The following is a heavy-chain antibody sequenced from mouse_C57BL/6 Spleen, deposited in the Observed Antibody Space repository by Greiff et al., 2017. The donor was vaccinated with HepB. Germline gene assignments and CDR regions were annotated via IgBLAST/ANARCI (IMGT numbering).Heavy chain of an antibody. CDR3: AREGAGTDAMDY. V-gene: IGHV1-19*01. Sequence: EVQRVESGPVLVKPGASVKMSCKASGYTFTDYYMNWVKQSHGKSLEWIGVINPYNGGTSYNQKFKGKATLTVDKSSSTAYMELNSLTSEDSAVYYCAREGAGTDAMDYWGQGTSVTVSS. CDR1: GYTFTDYY. D-gene: IGHD4-1*01. J-gene: IGHJ4*01. CDR2: INPYNGGT.